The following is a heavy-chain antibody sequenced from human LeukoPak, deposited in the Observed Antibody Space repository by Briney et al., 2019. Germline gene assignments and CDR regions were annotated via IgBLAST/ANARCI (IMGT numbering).Heavy chain of an antibody. J-gene: IGHJ4*02. Sequence: GGSLRLSCAASGFTFSSYSMNWVRQAPWKGLEWVSYISSSSSTIYYADSVKGRFTISRDSAKNSLYLQMNSLRAEDTAVYYCARGLIVVAAAVDYWGQGTLVTVSS. CDR3: ARGLIVVAAAVDY. D-gene: IGHD2-2*01. CDR2: ISSSSSTI. V-gene: IGHV3-48*01. CDR1: GFTFSSYS.